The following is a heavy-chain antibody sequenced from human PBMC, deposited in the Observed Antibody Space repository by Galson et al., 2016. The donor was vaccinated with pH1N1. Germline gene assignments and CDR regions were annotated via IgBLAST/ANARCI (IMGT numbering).Heavy chain of an antibody. D-gene: IGHD3-10*01. J-gene: IGHJ4*02. CDR2: TYYRARWYN. CDR3: ARWDHSASYIDV. Sequence: CAISGDSVSSHTSAWTWLRQSPSRGLEWLGRTYYRARWYNNYGVSVAGRISITPDTAKNQFSPQLKSVNPEDTAVYFCARWDHSASYIDVWGQGTLVIVSS. V-gene: IGHV6-1*01. CDR1: GDSVSSHTSA.